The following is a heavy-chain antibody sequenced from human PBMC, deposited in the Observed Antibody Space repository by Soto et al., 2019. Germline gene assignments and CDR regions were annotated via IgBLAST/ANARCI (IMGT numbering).Heavy chain of an antibody. CDR1: GYTFTSYG. J-gene: IGHJ6*03. V-gene: IGHV1-18*01. CDR2: INPYNGNT. D-gene: IGHD3-10*01. Sequence: ASVKVSCKASGYTFTSYGISWVRQAPEQAHGQGLEWMGWINPYNGNTNYAQKLQGRVTMTTDTSTSTAYMELRSLRSDDTAVYYCARGGTYRGSGSLWDSKYYYYYMDVWGKGTTVTVSS. CDR3: ARGGTYRGSGSLWDSKYYYYYMDV.